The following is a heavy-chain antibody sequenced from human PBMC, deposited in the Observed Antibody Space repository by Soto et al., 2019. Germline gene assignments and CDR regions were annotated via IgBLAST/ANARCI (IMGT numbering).Heavy chain of an antibody. CDR1: GYTFTGYY. D-gene: IGHD2-15*01. CDR3: AHAASTATLGPYAFYI. CDR2: INPNSGGT. V-gene: IGHV1-2*04. J-gene: IGHJ3*02. Sequence: QVQLVQSGAEVKKPGASVKVSCKASGYTFTGYYMHWVRQAPGQGLEWMGWINPNSGGTNYAQKFHGWVSMTRDSPSSTADMELSTLRSDDTAVYYCAHAASTATLGPYAFYIWGQGTMVTVAA.